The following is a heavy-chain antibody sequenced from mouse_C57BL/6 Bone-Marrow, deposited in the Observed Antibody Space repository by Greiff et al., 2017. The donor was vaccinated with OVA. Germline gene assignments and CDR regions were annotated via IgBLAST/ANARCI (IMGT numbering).Heavy chain of an antibody. CDR3: ARPLLLRYDSAMGN. D-gene: IGHD1-1*01. V-gene: IGHV1-82*01. CDR1: GYAFSSSW. Sequence: QVQLQQSGPELVKPGDSVKISCKASGYAFSSSWMNWVKQRPGKGLEWIGRIYPGDGDPNYNAKFKGKATLTADKSSSTAYMQPSSLQSEDSAVYFCARPLLLRYDSAMGNWGQGTSVTVSA. J-gene: IGHJ4*01. CDR2: IYPGDGDP.